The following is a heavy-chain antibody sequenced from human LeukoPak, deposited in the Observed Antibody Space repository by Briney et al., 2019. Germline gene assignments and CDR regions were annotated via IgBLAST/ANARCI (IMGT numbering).Heavy chain of an antibody. CDR1: GFTFSSYG. CDR2: IRYGGSNK. CDR3: AKEMYSSSWLFDY. D-gene: IGHD6-13*01. J-gene: IGHJ4*02. V-gene: IGHV3-30*02. Sequence: GGSLRLSCAASGFTFSSYGMHWVRQAPGKGLEWVAFIRYGGSNKYYADSVKGRFTISRDNSKDTLYLQMNSLRAEDTAVYYCAKEMYSSSWLFDYWGQGTLVTVSS.